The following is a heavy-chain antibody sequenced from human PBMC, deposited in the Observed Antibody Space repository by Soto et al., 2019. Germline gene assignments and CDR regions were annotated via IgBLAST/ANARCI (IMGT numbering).Heavy chain of an antibody. CDR1: GGSISSYY. D-gene: IGHD3-22*01. V-gene: IGHV4-59*01. Sequence: PSETLSLTCTVSGGSISSYYWSWIRQPPGKGLEWIGYIYYSGSTNYNPSLKSRVTISVDTSKNQFSLKLSSVSSVFTLYLQMNSLKTEDTAVYYCTTRPYYYDSSGERLWGQGTLVTVSS. CDR3: NSLKTEDTAVYYCTTRPYYYDSSGERL. J-gene: IGHJ4*02. CDR2: IYYSGST.